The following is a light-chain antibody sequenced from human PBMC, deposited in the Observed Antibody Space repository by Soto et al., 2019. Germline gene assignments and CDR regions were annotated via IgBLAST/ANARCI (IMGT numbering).Light chain of an antibody. CDR2: GAS. CDR3: QQYGISPPYT. V-gene: IGKV3-20*01. CDR1: QSVASNY. Sequence: EIVLTQSPGTLSLSPGERATLSCRASQSVASNYLAWYQQKPGQTPRLLIYGASSRATDIPDRFSGSGSGTDFTLTISSLEPEDFVVYYCQQYGISPPYTFGQGTKLEIK. J-gene: IGKJ2*01.